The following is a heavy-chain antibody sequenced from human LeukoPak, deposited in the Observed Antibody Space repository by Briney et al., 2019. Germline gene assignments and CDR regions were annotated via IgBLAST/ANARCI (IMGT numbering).Heavy chain of an antibody. Sequence: ASVKVSCKSSGGTFSSYAISWVRQAPGQGLEWMGGIIPIFGTANYAQKFQGRVTITTDESTSTAYMELSSLRSEDTAVYFCAKRGVVIRVFLVGFHKEAYYFDSWGQGALVTVSS. V-gene: IGHV1-69*05. CDR3: AKRGVVIRVFLVGFHKEAYYFDS. D-gene: IGHD3-10*01. CDR1: GGTFSSYA. CDR2: IIPIFGTA. J-gene: IGHJ4*02.